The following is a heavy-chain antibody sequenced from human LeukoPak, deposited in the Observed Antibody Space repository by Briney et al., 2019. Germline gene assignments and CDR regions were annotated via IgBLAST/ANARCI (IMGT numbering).Heavy chain of an antibody. CDR1: GFTFSSYA. Sequence: GGSLRLSCAASGFTFSSYAMHWVRQAPGKGLEWVAVISYDGSNKYYADSVKGRFSISRDNSKNTLYLQMNSLRVEDTAIYYCALRGYWGQGTLVTVSS. CDR2: ISYDGSNK. J-gene: IGHJ4*02. CDR3: ALRGY. V-gene: IGHV3-30-3*01.